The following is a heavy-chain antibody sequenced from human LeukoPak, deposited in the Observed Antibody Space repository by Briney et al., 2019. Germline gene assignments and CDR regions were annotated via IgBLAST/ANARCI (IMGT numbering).Heavy chain of an antibody. CDR3: ARDWVAGVPFDAFDI. D-gene: IGHD3-10*01. V-gene: IGHV3-7*01. CDR1: GFTLSSYW. CDR2: IKEDGGEK. J-gene: IGHJ3*02. Sequence: GGSLRLSCAASGFTLSSYWMSWVRQAPGKGLEWVANIKEDGGEKYYVDSVEGRFTISRDNAKNSLYLHMNSPTAEDTAMYYCARDWVAGVPFDAFDIWGQGTMVSVSS.